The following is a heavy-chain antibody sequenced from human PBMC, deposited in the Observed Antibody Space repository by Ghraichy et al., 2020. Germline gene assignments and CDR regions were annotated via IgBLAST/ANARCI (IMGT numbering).Heavy chain of an antibody. D-gene: IGHD1-26*01. CDR3: AIEELPSLGGSYFLHY. V-gene: IGHV3-48*04. Sequence: GGSLRLSCAASGFTFSTYSMNWVRQAPGKGLEWVSNINRINEIRYADYVKGRCTISRDNAKNARYLQINSMRVEDTAVYFCAIEELPSLGGSYFLHYWGRGTLVTVSS. J-gene: IGHJ4*02. CDR2: INRINEI. CDR1: GFTFSTYS.